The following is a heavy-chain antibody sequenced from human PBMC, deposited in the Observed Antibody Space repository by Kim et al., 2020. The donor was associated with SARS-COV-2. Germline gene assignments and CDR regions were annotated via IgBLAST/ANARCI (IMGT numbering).Heavy chain of an antibody. V-gene: IGHV3-30*18. J-gene: IGHJ4*02. CDR1: GFTFSSYG. D-gene: IGHD3-10*01. CDR2: ISYDGSNK. CDR3: AKEGSITMVRGVLRY. Sequence: GGSLRLSCAASGFTFSSYGMHWVRQAPGKGLEWVAVISYDGSNKYYADSVKGRFTISRDNSKNTLYLQMNSLRAEDTAVYYCAKEGSITMVRGVLRYWGQ.